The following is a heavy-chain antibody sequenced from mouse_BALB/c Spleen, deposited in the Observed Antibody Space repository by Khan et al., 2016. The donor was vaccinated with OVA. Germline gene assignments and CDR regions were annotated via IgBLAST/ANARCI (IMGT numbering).Heavy chain of an antibody. Sequence: VQLQQSGPDLVKPGASLKISCKASGYSFTDYIMNWVRQNHGKNLEWIGLINPNNGDTTYNQKFKGKATLTIDKSSSTAYMDLLSLTSEDSAVFYCARSGYGGFSYWGQGTLVTISA. CDR3: ARSGYGGFSY. J-gene: IGHJ3*01. CDR2: INPNNGDT. V-gene: IGHV1-18*01. CDR1: GYSFTDYI. D-gene: IGHD3-1*01.